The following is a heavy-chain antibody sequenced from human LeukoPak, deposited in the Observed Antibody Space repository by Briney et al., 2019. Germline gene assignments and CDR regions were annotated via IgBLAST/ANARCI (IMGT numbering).Heavy chain of an antibody. J-gene: IGHJ5*02. D-gene: IGHD2-2*02. CDR2: IYPGDSDT. V-gene: IGHV5-51*01. CDR1: GYSFTSYW. CDR3: ARRPHYCSSTSCYTENWFDP. Sequence: GESLKISCKGSGYSFTSYWIGWVRQMPGKGLEWMGIIYPGDSDTRYSPSFQGQVTISADKSISTAYLQWSSLKASDTAMYYCARRPHYCSSTSCYTENWFDPWGQGTLVTVSS.